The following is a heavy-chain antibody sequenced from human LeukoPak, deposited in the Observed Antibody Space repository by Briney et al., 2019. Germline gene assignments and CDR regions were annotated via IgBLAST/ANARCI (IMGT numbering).Heavy chain of an antibody. CDR2: INHSGST. CDR3: ARGPGDLVLPNYDILTGYTPKSFDY. CDR1: GGSFSGYY. V-gene: IGHV4-34*01. Sequence: SETLSLTCAVYGGSFSGYYWSWIRQPPGKGLEWIGEINHSGSTNYNPSLKSRVTISVDTSKNQFSLKLSSVTAADTAVYYCARGPGDLVLPNYDILTGYTPKSFDYWGQGTLVTVSS. D-gene: IGHD3-9*01. J-gene: IGHJ4*02.